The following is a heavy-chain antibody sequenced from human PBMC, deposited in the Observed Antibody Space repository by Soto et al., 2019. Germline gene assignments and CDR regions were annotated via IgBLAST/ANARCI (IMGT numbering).Heavy chain of an antibody. J-gene: IGHJ3*02. Sequence: EVQLVESGGGLVQPGGSLRLYCAASGFSFSSYWMSWVRQAPGKGLEWVTNINQDGSKKYYVDSVEGRFTISRDSAKNSLHLQMKSLRAEDTAVYYCTREGSGLRLHAGDLSLVGAIDIWGQGTMVTVSS. CDR2: INQDGSKK. D-gene: IGHD3-16*02. CDR3: TREGSGLRLHAGDLSLVGAIDI. V-gene: IGHV3-7*01. CDR1: GFSFSSYW.